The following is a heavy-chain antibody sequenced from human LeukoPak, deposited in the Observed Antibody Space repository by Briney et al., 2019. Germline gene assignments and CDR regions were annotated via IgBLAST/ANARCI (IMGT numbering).Heavy chain of an antibody. CDR1: GFTFDDYA. CDR3: ATSKSLWFGNFDY. V-gene: IGHV3-9*01. J-gene: IGHJ4*02. D-gene: IGHD3-10*01. CDR2: IGWNSISI. Sequence: GRSLRLSGKVSGFTFDDYAMHWVRQAPGKGLEWVSGIGWNSISIGYADSVKGRFTISRDNAKNSLYLQMNSLRAEDTALYYCATSKSLWFGNFDYWGQGTLVTVSS.